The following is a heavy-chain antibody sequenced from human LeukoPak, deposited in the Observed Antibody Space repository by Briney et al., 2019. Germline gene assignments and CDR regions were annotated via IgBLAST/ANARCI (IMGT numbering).Heavy chain of an antibody. V-gene: IGHV4-59*01. CDR1: GGSISSYY. CDR2: IYYSGST. CDR3: ARRGILLALRY. Sequence: SETLSLTCTVSGGSISSYYWSWIRQPPGKGLEWIGYIYYSGSTNYNPSLKSRVTISVDTSKNQFSLKLSSVTAADTAVYYCARRGILLALRYWGQGTLVTVSS. D-gene: IGHD3-3*02. J-gene: IGHJ4*02.